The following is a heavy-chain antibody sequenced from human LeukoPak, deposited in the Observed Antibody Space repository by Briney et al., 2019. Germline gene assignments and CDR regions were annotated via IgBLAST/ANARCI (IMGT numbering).Heavy chain of an antibody. Sequence: SGTLSLTCGVSGGSITNWWSWVRQAPGKGLEWIGEIYQSGDPTYNPSLKSRVTISIDRSKSHLSLKLNSVTAADTAVYYCARNGFYCLEHWGQGFLVTVSS. CDR3: ARNGFYCLEH. CDR2: IYQSGDP. CDR1: GGSITNW. V-gene: IGHV4/OR15-8*02. D-gene: IGHD1-26*01. J-gene: IGHJ5*02.